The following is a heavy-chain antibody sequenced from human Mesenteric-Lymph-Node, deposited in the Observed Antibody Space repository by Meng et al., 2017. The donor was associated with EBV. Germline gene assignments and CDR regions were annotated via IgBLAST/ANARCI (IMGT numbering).Heavy chain of an antibody. D-gene: IGHD2-2*01. Sequence: QVQLQESGPGPVKPSGTLSLTCAVSGGSVKTNHRWSWVRQPPGKGLEWIGEIYHSESTNYNPSLKSRVTISVDESKNQFSLKLSSVTAADTAVYYCARGGYCSSISCYVDYWGQGTLVTVSS. CDR1: GGSVKTNHR. J-gene: IGHJ4*02. CDR2: IYHSEST. CDR3: ARGGYCSSISCYVDY. V-gene: IGHV4-4*02.